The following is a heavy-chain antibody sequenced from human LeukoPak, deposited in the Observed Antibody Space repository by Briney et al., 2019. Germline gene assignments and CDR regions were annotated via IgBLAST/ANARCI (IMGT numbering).Heavy chain of an antibody. V-gene: IGHV3-74*01. D-gene: IGHD2-8*01. CDR3: ARVQGHPPNGLDI. J-gene: IGHJ3*02. Sequence: PGGSLRLSCAASGFTFSSYWMHWVRQAPGKGPVWVSRINSDGSSTSYADSVKGRFTISRDNAKNTLYLQMNSLRAEDTAVYYCARVQGHPPNGLDIWGQGTMVTVSS. CDR1: GFTFSSYW. CDR2: INSDGSST.